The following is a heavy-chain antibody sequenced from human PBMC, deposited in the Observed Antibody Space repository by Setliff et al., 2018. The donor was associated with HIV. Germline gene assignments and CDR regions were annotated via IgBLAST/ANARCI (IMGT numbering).Heavy chain of an antibody. Sequence: ETLSLTCTVSGVSITSHYWNWIRQSPGKGLEWIGFGHHSGHTRQNPSLASRVTITVDMSKNQFSLKLNSLSAADTAVYYCARWESAQKAFNPWGHGTMVTVS. J-gene: IGHJ3*01. V-gene: IGHV4-4*09. D-gene: IGHD1-26*01. CDR1: GVSITSHY. CDR3: ARWESAQKAFNP. CDR2: GHHSGHT.